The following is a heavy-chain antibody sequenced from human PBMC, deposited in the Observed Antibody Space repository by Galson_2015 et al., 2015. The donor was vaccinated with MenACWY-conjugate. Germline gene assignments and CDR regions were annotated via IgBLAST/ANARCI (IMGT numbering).Heavy chain of an antibody. V-gene: IGHV3-66*02. CDR3: ARPRGIGSGWYNWFDP. D-gene: IGHD6-19*01. CDR2: IYSGGST. CDR1: GFTVSSNS. J-gene: IGHJ5*02. Sequence: SLRLSCAASGFTVSSNSMSWVRQAPGKGLEWVSVIYSGGSTYYAASVKGRFTISRDNSKNTLYLQMNSLRAEDTAVYYCARPRGIGSGWYNWFDPWGQGTLVTVSS.